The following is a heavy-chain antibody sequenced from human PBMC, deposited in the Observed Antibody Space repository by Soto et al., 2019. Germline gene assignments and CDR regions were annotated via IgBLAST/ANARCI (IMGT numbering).Heavy chain of an antibody. V-gene: IGHV3-23*01. D-gene: IGHD1-26*01. CDR1: GFTFSSYA. CDR3: AKLALVWELLEVDY. Sequence: GGSLRLSCAASGFTFSSYAMSWVRQAPGKGLEWVSAISGSGGSTYYADSVKGRFTISRDNSKNTLYLQMNSLRAEDTAIYYCAKLALVWELLEVDYWGQGTLVTVSS. J-gene: IGHJ4*02. CDR2: ISGSGGST.